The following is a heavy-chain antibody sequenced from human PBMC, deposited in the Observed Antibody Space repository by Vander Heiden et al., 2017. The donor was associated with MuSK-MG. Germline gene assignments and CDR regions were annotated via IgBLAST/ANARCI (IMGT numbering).Heavy chain of an antibody. CDR2: IRYDGSNK. Sequence: QVQLVESGGGVVQPGGSLRLPCAASGFTFSSYGMHWVRQAPGKGLEWVAFIRYDGSNKYYADSVKGRFTISRDNSKNTLYLQMNSLRAEDTAVYYCAKDEGIAVAGNFIFDYWGQGTLVTVSS. CDR3: AKDEGIAVAGNFIFDY. J-gene: IGHJ4*02. D-gene: IGHD6-19*01. V-gene: IGHV3-30*02. CDR1: GFTFSSYG.